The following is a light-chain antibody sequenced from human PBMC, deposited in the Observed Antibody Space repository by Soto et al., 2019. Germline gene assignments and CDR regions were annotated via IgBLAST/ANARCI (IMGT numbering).Light chain of an antibody. CDR2: GAS. V-gene: IGKV3-15*01. Sequence: EIVMTQSPATLSVSPGERATLSCRASQSVSSNLAWYQQKPGQAPRLLIYGASTRATGIPARFSGSGSGTEFTLTISSMQSEDFAVYYCQQDNNWWTFGQGNKVDI. J-gene: IGKJ1*01. CDR1: QSVSSN. CDR3: QQDNNWWT.